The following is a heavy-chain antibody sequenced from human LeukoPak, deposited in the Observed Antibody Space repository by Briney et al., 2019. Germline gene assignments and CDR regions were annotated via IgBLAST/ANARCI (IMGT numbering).Heavy chain of an antibody. J-gene: IGHJ3*02. V-gene: IGHV3-64*01. Sequence: PGGSLRLSCAASGFTFSSYAMSWVRQAPGKGLEWVSAISSNGGSTYYANSVKGRFTISRDNSKNTLYLQMGSLRAEDMAVYYCARAIWDSSDAFDIWGQGTMVTVSS. D-gene: IGHD6-13*01. CDR1: GFTFSSYA. CDR3: ARAIWDSSDAFDI. CDR2: ISSNGGST.